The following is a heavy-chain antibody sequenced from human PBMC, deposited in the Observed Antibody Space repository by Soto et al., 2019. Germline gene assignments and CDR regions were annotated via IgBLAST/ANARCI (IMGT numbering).Heavy chain of an antibody. Sequence: QVPLVQSVPEVKKPGASVKVSCKASGYTFVSYGITWVRQAPGQGLEWMGWISTYNGNTDYAQNLQGRVTMTTDTSTNTAYMELRSLRSDDTAVYYCARSLRFFDWTSSGPGAYYGMDVWGQGTTVTVSS. J-gene: IGHJ6*02. CDR1: GYTFVSYG. D-gene: IGHD3-9*01. V-gene: IGHV1-18*01. CDR2: ISTYNGNT. CDR3: ARSLRFFDWTSSGPGAYYGMDV.